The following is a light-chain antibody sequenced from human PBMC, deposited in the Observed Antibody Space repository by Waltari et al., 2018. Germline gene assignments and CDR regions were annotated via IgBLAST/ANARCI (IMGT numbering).Light chain of an antibody. CDR1: KLGDEY. V-gene: IGLV3-1*01. CDR2: QDT. Sequence: SYELTQPPSVSVSPGQTARIPCSGVKLGDEYVSWYQQKPGQSPILVIYQDTKRPSGIPERFSGSISGNTATLTISGTQAMDEADYYCQAWDSSTMVFGGGTKLTVL. CDR3: QAWDSSTMV. J-gene: IGLJ2*01.